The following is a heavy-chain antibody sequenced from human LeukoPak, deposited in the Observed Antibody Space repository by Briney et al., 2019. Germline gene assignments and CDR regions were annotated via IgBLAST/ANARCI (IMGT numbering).Heavy chain of an antibody. D-gene: IGHD5-12*01. V-gene: IGHV1-18*01. J-gene: IGHJ4*02. CDR3: ARDSYVVATLRHFDY. Sequence: ASVNDSCTASGYTFTSYGISWVRQAPGQGLEWMGWISAYNGNTNYAQKLQGRVTMTTDTSTSTAYMELRSLRSDDTAVYYCARDSYVVATLRHFDYWGQGTLVTVSS. CDR1: GYTFTSYG. CDR2: ISAYNGNT.